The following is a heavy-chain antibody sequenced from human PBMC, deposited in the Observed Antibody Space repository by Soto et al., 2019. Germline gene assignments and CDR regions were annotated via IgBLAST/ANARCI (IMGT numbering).Heavy chain of an antibody. J-gene: IGHJ3*01. V-gene: IGHV1-18*04. CDR3: ARGSNGDLLFDF. D-gene: IGHD2-21*02. CDR2: IRINSGST. Sequence: GASVKVSCKASGYIFINYYIHWVRQAPGQGLEWIGRIRINSGSTNYAQKLRGRVTMATDTSTSTAYMELRSLTSDDTAMYYCARGSNGDLLFDFWGQGTMVTVSS. CDR1: GYIFINYY.